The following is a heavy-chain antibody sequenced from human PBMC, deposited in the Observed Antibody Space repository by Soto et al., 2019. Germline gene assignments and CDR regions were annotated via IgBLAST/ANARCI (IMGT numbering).Heavy chain of an antibody. CDR2: ISGSGGST. CDR3: AKDALRFLEWLSNYYYYGMDV. J-gene: IGHJ6*02. CDR1: GFTFSSYA. Sequence: GGSLRLSCAASGFTFSSYAMSWVRQAPGKGLEWVSAISGSGGSTYYADSVKGRFTISRDNSKNTLYLQMNSLRAEDTAVYYCAKDALRFLEWLSNYYYYGMDVWGQGTTVTVSS. D-gene: IGHD3-3*01. V-gene: IGHV3-23*01.